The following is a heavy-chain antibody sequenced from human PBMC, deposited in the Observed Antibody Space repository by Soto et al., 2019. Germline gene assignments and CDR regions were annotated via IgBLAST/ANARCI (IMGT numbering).Heavy chain of an antibody. D-gene: IGHD6-19*01. CDR3: ARASPEIIAVAGNNAFDI. Sequence: QVQLVQSGAEVKKPGASVKVSCKASGYTFTGYYMHWVRQAPGQGLEWMGWINPNSGGTNYAQKFQGWVTMTRDTSISTAYMELSRLRSDDTAVYYCARASPEIIAVAGNNAFDIWGQGTMVTVSS. V-gene: IGHV1-2*04. CDR2: INPNSGGT. CDR1: GYTFTGYY. J-gene: IGHJ3*02.